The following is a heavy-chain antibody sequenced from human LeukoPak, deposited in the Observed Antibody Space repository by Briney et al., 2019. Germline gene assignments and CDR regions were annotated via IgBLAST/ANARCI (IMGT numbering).Heavy chain of an antibody. D-gene: IGHD3-10*01. CDR1: GFTFSSYS. CDR3: ARDSGNWGNPFDI. J-gene: IGHJ3*02. V-gene: IGHV3-21*01. Sequence: GGSLRLSCAASGFTFSSYSMNWVRQAPGEGLEWVSSISSSSIYIYYADSVKGRFTISRDNAKNSLYLQMNSLRAEDTAVYYCARDSGNWGNPFDIWGQGTMVTVSS. CDR2: ISSSSIYI.